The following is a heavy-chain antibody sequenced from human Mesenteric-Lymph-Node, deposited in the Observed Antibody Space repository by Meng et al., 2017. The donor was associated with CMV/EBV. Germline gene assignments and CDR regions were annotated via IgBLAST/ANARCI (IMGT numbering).Heavy chain of an antibody. CDR2: ISYDGSNK. CDR1: GFTFSSYA. V-gene: IGHV3-30-3*01. J-gene: IGHJ4*02. D-gene: IGHD3-3*01. CDR3: AREGRTYYDFWSGLNYYFDY. Sequence: GGPLRLSCAASGFTFSSYAMHWVRQAPGKGLEWVAVISYDGSNKYYADSVKGRFTTSRDNSKNTLYLQMNSLRAEDTAVYYCAREGRTYYDFWSGLNYYFDYWGQGTLVTVSS.